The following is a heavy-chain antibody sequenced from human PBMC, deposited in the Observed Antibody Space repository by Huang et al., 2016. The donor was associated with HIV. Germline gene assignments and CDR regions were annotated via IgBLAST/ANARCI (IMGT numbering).Heavy chain of an antibody. D-gene: IGHD2-8*01. V-gene: IGHV3-48*01. CDR1: GFTFNDYS. CDR3: ARGYMPPADY. Sequence: EVQLVESGGGLVQPGGSLRLSCVASGFTFNDYSMHWFRQAPGKGLEWVSYISSNSRAVYYADSAKGRFTISRDNAKNSLSLQINSLRAEDTAVYYCARGYMPPADYWGQGTLVTVSS. J-gene: IGHJ4*02. CDR2: ISSNSRAV.